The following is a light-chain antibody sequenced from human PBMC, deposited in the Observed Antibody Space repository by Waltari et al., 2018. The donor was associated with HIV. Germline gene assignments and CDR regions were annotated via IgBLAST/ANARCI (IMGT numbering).Light chain of an antibody. CDR1: QSISSY. J-gene: IGKJ1*01. Sequence: DIQMTQSPSSLSASVGDRVTITCRASQSISSYLNWYQQKPGKAPKLLIYAASSLQSGVPSRFSGSRSGTDFTLTISSLQPEDVATYYCQQSYSTFTWTFGQGTKVEIK. V-gene: IGKV1-39*01. CDR2: AAS. CDR3: QQSYSTFTWT.